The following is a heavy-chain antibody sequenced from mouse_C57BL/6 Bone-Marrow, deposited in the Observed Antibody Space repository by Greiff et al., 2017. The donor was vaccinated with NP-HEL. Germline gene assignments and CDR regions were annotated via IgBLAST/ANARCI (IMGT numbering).Heavy chain of an antibody. V-gene: IGHV3-6*01. D-gene: IGHD1-1*01. CDR1: GYSITSGYY. J-gene: IGHJ4*01. CDR3: ARMTVVAPNAMDY. Sequence: EVKLQQSGPGLVKPSQSLSLTCSVTGYSITSGYYWNWIRQFPGNKLEWMGYISYDGSNNYNPSLKNRISITRDTSKNQFFLKLNSVTTEDTATYYCARMTVVAPNAMDYWGQGTSVTVSS. CDR2: ISYDGSN.